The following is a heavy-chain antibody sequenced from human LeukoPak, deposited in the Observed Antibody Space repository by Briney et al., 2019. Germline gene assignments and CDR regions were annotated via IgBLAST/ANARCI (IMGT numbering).Heavy chain of an antibody. CDR3: AREDIVLMVLDY. D-gene: IGHD2-8*01. CDR1: GFTFSSYS. V-gene: IGHV3-7*01. CDR2: IKQDGSEK. J-gene: IGHJ4*02. Sequence: PGGSLRLSCAASGFTFSSYSMSWVRQAPGKGLEWVANIKQDGSEKYYVDSVKGRFTISRDNAKNSLYLQMNSLRAEDTAVYYCAREDIVLMVLDYWGQGTLVTVSS.